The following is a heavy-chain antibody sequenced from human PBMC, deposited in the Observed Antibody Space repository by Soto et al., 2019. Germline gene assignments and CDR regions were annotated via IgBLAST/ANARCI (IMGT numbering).Heavy chain of an antibody. CDR2: IYYTGTT. D-gene: IGHD4-17*01. V-gene: IGHV4-59*01. Sequence: PSETLSLTCTVSGGSMISYYWSWIRQPPGKGLEWIGYIYYTGTTNYNPSLKSRVTISVDTSKNQFSLKLSSVTTADTAVYYCKKLPWADYGGIFDPWGQGTLVTAPQ. J-gene: IGHJ5*02. CDR3: KKLPWADYGGIFDP. CDR1: GGSMISYY.